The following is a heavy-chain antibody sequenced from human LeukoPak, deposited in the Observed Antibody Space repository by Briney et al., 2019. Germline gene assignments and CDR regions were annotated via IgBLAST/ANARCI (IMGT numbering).Heavy chain of an antibody. V-gene: IGHV3-21*01. D-gene: IGHD6-6*01. J-gene: IGHJ4*02. CDR3: ARDSEYSTSGGDY. CDR1: GFTFSSFS. Sequence: PGGSLRLSCAASGFTFSSFSMNWVRQAPGPGLERVSSISSSSSYIYYADSVKGRFTIPRDNAKNSLYLQMNSLRAEDTAVYYCARDSEYSTSGGDYWGQGTLVTVSS. CDR2: ISSSSSYI.